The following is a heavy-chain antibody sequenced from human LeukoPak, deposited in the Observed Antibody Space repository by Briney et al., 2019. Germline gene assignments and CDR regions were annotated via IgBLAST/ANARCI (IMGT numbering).Heavy chain of an antibody. Sequence: SETLSLTCTVSGGSISSYYWSWIRQPPGKGLEWIGYIYHSGSSKYNPSLKSRVTMSVDTSKNLFSLKLSSVTAADTAVYYCARDVIDILTGYYDGMDVWGQGTTVTVSS. D-gene: IGHD3-9*01. V-gene: IGHV4-59*01. CDR2: IYHSGSS. CDR1: GGSISSYY. CDR3: ARDVIDILTGYYDGMDV. J-gene: IGHJ6*02.